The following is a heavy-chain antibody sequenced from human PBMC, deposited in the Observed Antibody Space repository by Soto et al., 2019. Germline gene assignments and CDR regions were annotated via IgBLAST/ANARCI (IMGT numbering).Heavy chain of an antibody. CDR3: ARLLLRANFDY. V-gene: IGHV4-39*01. Sequence: SETLSLTCTVSGGSISSSSYYWGWIRQPPGKGLEWIGSIYYSGSTYYNPSLKSRVTISVDTSKNQFSLKLSSVTAADTAVYYCARLLLRANFDYWGQGTLVTVSS. CDR1: GGSISSSSYY. CDR2: IYYSGST. J-gene: IGHJ4*02.